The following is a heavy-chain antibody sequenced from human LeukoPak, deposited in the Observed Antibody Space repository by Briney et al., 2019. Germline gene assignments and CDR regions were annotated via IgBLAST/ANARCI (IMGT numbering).Heavy chain of an antibody. CDR1: GGSITNYY. CDR3: ARLTVVTPLYFDY. D-gene: IGHD4-23*01. V-gene: IGHV4-59*08. J-gene: IGHJ4*02. Sequence: SETLSLTCTVSGGSITNYYWTWIRQPPGKGLEWIGYIHYSGSTNYNPSLKSRVTISVDTSRNQFSLKLSSVTAADTAVYYCARLTVVTPLYFDYWGQGTLVTVSS. CDR2: IHYSGST.